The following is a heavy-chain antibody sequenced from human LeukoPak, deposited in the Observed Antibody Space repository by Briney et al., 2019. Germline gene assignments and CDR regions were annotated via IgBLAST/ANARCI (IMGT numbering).Heavy chain of an antibody. CDR2: VYYSGST. D-gene: IGHD2-2*01. Sequence: PSETLSLTCTVSGGSISSYYWSWIRQPPGKGLEWIGYVYYSGSTYYNPSLKSRVTISVDTSKKQFSLKLSSVTAADTAVYYCARTGTYCSSTSCYHDYWGQGTLVTVSS. CDR3: ARTGTYCSSTSCYHDY. CDR1: GGSISSYY. V-gene: IGHV4-59*01. J-gene: IGHJ4*02.